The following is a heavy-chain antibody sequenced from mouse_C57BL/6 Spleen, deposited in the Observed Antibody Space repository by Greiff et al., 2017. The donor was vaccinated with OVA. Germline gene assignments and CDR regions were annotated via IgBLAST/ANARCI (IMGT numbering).Heavy chain of an antibody. CDR2: ISDGGSYT. J-gene: IGHJ2*01. V-gene: IGHV5-4*01. CDR3: ARDRIHFDY. CDR1: GFTFSSYA. Sequence: EVMLVESGGGLVKPGGSLKLSCAASGFTFSSYAMSWVRQTPEKRLEWVATISDGGSYTYYPDNVKGRFTISRDNAKNNLYLQMSHLKSEDTAMYYCARDRIHFDYWGQGTTLTVSS.